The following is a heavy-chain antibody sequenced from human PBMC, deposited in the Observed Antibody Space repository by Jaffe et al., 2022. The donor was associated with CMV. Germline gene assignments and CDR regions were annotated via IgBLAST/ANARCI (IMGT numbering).Heavy chain of an antibody. V-gene: IGHV3-30*18. CDR1: GITFSRYG. Sequence: QVQLVESGGGVVQPGRSLRLSCAASGITFSRYGMHWVRQTPGKGLEWVALISYDGTDQYYANSVKGRFTISRDNSKNTLYLHMNSLRAEDTALYYCAKAPGGGTRVFFDAWGQGTLVTVSS. CDR3: AKAPGGGTRVFFDA. J-gene: IGHJ4*02. D-gene: IGHD1-26*01. CDR2: ISYDGTDQ.